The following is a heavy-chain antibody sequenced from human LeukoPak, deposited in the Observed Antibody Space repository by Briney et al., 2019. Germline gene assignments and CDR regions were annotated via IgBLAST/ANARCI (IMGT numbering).Heavy chain of an antibody. CDR2: IYAGGST. CDR1: GFTVSSNY. D-gene: IGHD3-10*01. J-gene: IGHJ6*02. CDR3: ATAGSSELLWDYAMDV. Sequence: GGSLGLSCAASGFTVSSNYMSWVRQAPGKGLEWVPLIYAGGSTYYADAVKGRFTISRHNSKNTLHLQMNSLRVEDTAVYYCATAGSSELLWDYAMDVWGQGTTVTVSS. V-gene: IGHV3-53*04.